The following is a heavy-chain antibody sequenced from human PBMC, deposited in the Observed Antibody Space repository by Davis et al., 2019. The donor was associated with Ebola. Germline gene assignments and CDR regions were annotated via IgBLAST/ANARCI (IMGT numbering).Heavy chain of an antibody. V-gene: IGHV3-30-3*01. CDR2: ISYDGSNK. J-gene: IGHJ6*02. CDR3: ARVRSRSSSLRLDYYGMDV. CDR1: GFTFSSYA. D-gene: IGHD6-6*01. Sequence: GGSLRLSCAASGFTFSSYAMHWVRQAPGKGLERVAVISYDGSNKYYADSVKGRFTISRDNSKNTLYLQMNSLRAEDTAVYYCARVRSRSSSLRLDYYGMDVWGQGTTVTVSS.